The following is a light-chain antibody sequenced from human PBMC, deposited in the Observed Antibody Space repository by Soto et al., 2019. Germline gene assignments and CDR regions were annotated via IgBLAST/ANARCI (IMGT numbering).Light chain of an antibody. CDR3: RSYTSSSTPYV. CDR1: SSDVGGYNY. CDR2: EVS. J-gene: IGLJ1*01. Sequence: QSALTQPASVSGSPGQSITISCTGTSSDVGGYNYVSWYQQHPGKAPKLMIYEVSNRPSGVSNRFSGSKSGNTASLTISGLPPEHQADYYCRSYTSSSTPYVFGTGPKLTVL. V-gene: IGLV2-14*01.